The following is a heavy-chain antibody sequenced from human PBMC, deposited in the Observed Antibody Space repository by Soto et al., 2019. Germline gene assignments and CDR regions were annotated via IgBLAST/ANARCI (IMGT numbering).Heavy chain of an antibody. J-gene: IGHJ6*02. CDR3: AKDRVFSDILRDYYYGMDV. CDR1: GFTFSSYA. D-gene: IGHD3-9*01. Sequence: EVQLLEAGGGLVQPGGSLRLSCAASGFTFSSYAMSWVRQAPGKGLEWVSAISGSGGSTYYADSVKGRFTISRDNSKNTLYLQMNSLRAEDTAVYYFAKDRVFSDILRDYYYGMDVWGQGTTVTVSS. CDR2: ISGSGGST. V-gene: IGHV3-23*01.